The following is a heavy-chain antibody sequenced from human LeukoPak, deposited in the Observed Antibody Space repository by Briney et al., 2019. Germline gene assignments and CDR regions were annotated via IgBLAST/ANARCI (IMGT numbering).Heavy chain of an antibody. CDR3: AKRGVVIRGLLVIGYHQEAYDF. CDR2: ISERGGST. V-gene: IGHV3-23*01. J-gene: IGHJ4*02. Sequence: PGGSLRLSCVVSGISLTNYAMTWVRQAPGKGLEWVSYISERGGSTTYADSVKGRFTISRDTSLNTPYLQMNNLRAEDTALYFCAKRGVVIRGLLVIGYHQEAYDFWGQGVLVTVSS. D-gene: IGHD3-10*01. CDR1: GISLTNYA.